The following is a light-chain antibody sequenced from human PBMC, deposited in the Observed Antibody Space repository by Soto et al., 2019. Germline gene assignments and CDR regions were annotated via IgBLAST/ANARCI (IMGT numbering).Light chain of an antibody. CDR3: QQYDNHPRFT. Sequence: DIQMTQSPSSLSASVGDRVTITCQASQDISNYLNWYQQKPGKAPKLLIYDASNLETGVPSRFSGSGSGTDFTFTISSLQPEDIATYYGQQYDNHPRFTFGPGTKVDIK. V-gene: IGKV1-33*01. J-gene: IGKJ3*01. CDR2: DAS. CDR1: QDISNY.